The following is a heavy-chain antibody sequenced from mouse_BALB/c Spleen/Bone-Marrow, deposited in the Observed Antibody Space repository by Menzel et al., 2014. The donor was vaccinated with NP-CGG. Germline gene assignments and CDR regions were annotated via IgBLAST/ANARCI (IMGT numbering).Heavy chain of an antibody. V-gene: IGHV1-7*01. J-gene: IGHJ3*01. Sequence: VKLVESGAELAKPGASVKMSCKASGYTFTRYWMHWVKQRPGQGLEWIGYINPSTGYTEYNQKFKDKATLTADKSSSTAYMQVSSLTSEDSAVYYCVCGNYYLAYWGQGTLVTVSA. CDR3: VCGNYYLAY. CDR2: INPSTGYT. CDR1: GYTFTRYW. D-gene: IGHD2-1*01.